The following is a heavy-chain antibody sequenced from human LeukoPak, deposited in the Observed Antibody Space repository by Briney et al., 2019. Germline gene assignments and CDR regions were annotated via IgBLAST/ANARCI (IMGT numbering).Heavy chain of an antibody. Sequence: GGSLRLSCAASGLTFSSYSMNWVRQAPGKGLEWVSSISSSSNYIYYADSVKDRFTISRDNAKNSLYLQMNSRRAEDTAVYYCARVPHAMVRGVIITEFYFDYWGQGTLVTVSS. CDR3: ARVPHAMVRGVIITEFYFDY. J-gene: IGHJ4*02. CDR2: ISSSSNYI. V-gene: IGHV3-21*01. CDR1: GLTFSSYS. D-gene: IGHD3-10*01.